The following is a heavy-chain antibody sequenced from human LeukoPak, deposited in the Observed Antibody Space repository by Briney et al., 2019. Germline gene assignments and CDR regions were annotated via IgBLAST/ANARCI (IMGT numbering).Heavy chain of an antibody. V-gene: IGHV1-24*01. J-gene: IGHJ3*02. D-gene: IGHD6-19*01. CDR3: ATRRGIAVAGPGAFNI. Sequence: GASVKVSCKVSGYTLTELSMHWVRQAPGKGLEWMGGFDPEDGETIYAQKFQGRVTMTEDTSTDTAYMELSSLRSEDTAVYYCATRRGIAVAGPGAFNIWGQGTMVTVSS. CDR2: FDPEDGET. CDR1: GYTLTELS.